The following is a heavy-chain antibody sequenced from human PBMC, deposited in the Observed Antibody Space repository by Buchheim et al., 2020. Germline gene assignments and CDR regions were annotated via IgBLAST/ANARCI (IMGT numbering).Heavy chain of an antibody. J-gene: IGHJ6*02. Sequence: QVQLQESGPGLVKPSGTLSLTCAVSGGSITSSHWWTWVRQSPGTGLEWIGEIYDTGRTNSNPSLKSRVNMWVDKSKKLVFLKVTSVTAADTAVYYCVRSASCLAYGMDVWGQGTT. CDR3: VRSASCLAYGMDV. V-gene: IGHV4-4*02. CDR2: IYDTGRT. CDR1: GGSITSSHW.